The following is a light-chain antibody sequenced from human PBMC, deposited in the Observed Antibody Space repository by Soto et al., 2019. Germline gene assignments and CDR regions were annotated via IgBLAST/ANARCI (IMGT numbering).Light chain of an antibody. CDR2: TGS. CDR3: QQTLSFPPT. V-gene: IGKV1-12*01. J-gene: IGKJ1*01. CDR1: QAIDSW. Sequence: DIQMTQSPSSVSASVGDRVTITCRASQAIDSWLAWYRQKPGEAPKLLIFTGSLLHSGVPPRFSGSGSGTDFTLTISSLQHEDFATYYCQQTLSFPPTFGQGTKV.